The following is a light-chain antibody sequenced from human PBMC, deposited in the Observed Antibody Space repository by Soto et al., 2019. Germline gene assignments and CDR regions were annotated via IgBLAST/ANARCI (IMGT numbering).Light chain of an antibody. CDR2: AAS. J-gene: IGKJ2*01. CDR3: QQSYSTVYT. V-gene: IGKV1-39*01. Sequence: DIQMTQSPSSLSASVGDRVTITCRASQSISSYLNWYQQKPGKAPKLLIYAASSLQSGVPSRFSGSGSGTDFTLTISSLQPEDFATYYCQQSYSTVYTFGRGTKVDIK. CDR1: QSISSY.